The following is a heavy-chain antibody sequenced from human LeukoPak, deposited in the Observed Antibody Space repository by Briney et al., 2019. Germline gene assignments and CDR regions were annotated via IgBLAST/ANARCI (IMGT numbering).Heavy chain of an antibody. Sequence: GGSLRLPCAASGFTFSSYWMSWVRQAPGKGLEWVANIKQDGSEKYYVDSVKGRFTISRDNAKNSLYLQMNSLRAEDTAVYYCARVRDSSGLVRKADYWGQGTLVTVSS. V-gene: IGHV3-7*01. D-gene: IGHD3-22*01. CDR3: ARVRDSSGLVRKADY. CDR1: GFTFSSYW. J-gene: IGHJ4*02. CDR2: IKQDGSEK.